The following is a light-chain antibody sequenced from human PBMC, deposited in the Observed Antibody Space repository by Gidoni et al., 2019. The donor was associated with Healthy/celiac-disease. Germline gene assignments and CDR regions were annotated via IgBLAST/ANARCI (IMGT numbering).Light chain of an antibody. Sequence: DIQITQSPSSLSASVGDRVTITCRASQSISSYLNWYQQKPGKAPKLLIYAASSLQSGVPSRFSGSGSGTDFTLTISSLQPEDFATYYCQQSYSTPLYTFXQXTKLEIK. J-gene: IGKJ2*01. CDR1: QSISSY. V-gene: IGKV1-39*01. CDR3: QQSYSTPLYT. CDR2: AAS.